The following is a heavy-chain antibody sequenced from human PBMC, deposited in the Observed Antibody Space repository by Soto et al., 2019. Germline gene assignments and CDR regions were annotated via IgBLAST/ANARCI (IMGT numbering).Heavy chain of an antibody. Sequence: EVQVLESGGGLIQPGGSLRLSCAFSGLTFSRYAASWVRQAPGKGLEWVSGIDTSGHNTYYADSVKGRFTISRDNSDNTLFLHMNNLRAEDTAIYYCAKAVGEYLYFFNNWGQGTLVSVSS. V-gene: IGHV3-23*01. J-gene: IGHJ4*02. CDR3: AKAVGEYLYFFNN. D-gene: IGHD3-10*01. CDR1: GLTFSRYA. CDR2: IDTSGHNT.